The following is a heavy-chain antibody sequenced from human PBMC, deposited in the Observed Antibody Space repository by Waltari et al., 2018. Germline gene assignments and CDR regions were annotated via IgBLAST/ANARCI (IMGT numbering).Heavy chain of an antibody. CDR2: INPSGGTT. V-gene: IGHV1-46*01. J-gene: IGHJ4*02. D-gene: IGHD2-21*01. CDR1: GYTFTSYY. CDR3: ARPCGGDCYLDY. Sequence: QVQLVQSWAEVKKPGASVKVSCKASGYTFTSYYMHWVRQAPGQGLEWMGIINPSGGTTSYAQKFQGRVTMTRDTSTSTVYMELSILRSEDTAVYYCARPCGGDCYLDYWGQGTLVTVSS.